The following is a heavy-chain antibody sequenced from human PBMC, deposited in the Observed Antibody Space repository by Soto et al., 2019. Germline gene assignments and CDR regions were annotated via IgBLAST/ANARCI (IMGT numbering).Heavy chain of an antibody. CDR3: ASQTTVTTVDY. J-gene: IGHJ4*02. D-gene: IGHD4-17*01. V-gene: IGHV4-30-4*01. CDR1: GGSISSGDYY. CDR2: IYYSGST. Sequence: SETLSLTCTVSGGSISSGDYYWSWIRQPPGKGLEWIGYIYYSGSTYYNPSLKSRVTISVDTSKNQFSLKLSSVTAADTAVYYCASQTTVTTVDYWGQGTLVTVSS.